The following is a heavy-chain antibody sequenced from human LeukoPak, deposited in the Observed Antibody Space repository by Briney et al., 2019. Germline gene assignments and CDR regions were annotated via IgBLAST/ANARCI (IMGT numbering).Heavy chain of an antibody. Sequence: HPGGSLRLSCVASGFTFSSYAMSWVRQAPGKGLEWVSAISGSGGSTYYADSVKGRFTISRDNAKNSLYLQMNSLRAEDTALYHCARVPLTYYDYVWGRSDYMDVWGKGTTVTVSS. J-gene: IGHJ6*03. D-gene: IGHD3-16*01. V-gene: IGHV3-23*01. CDR1: GFTFSSYA. CDR3: ARVPLTYYDYVWGRSDYMDV. CDR2: ISGSGGST.